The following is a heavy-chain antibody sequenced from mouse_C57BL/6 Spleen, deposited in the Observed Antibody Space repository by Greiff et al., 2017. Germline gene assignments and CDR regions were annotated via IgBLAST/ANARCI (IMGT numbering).Heavy chain of an antibody. J-gene: IGHJ3*01. V-gene: IGHV3-6*01. Sequence: ESGPGLVKPSQSLSLTCSVTGYSITSGYYWNWIRQFPGNKLEWMGYISYDGSNNYNPSLKNRISITRDTSKNQFFLKLNSVTTEDTATYYCARDYDSNYLWFAYWGQGTLVTVSA. D-gene: IGHD2-5*01. CDR3: ARDYDSNYLWFAY. CDR2: ISYDGSN. CDR1: GYSITSGYY.